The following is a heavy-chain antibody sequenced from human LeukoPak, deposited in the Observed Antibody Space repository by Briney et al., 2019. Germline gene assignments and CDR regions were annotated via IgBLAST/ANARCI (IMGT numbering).Heavy chain of an antibody. Sequence: ASVKVSCKASGGTFSNHAVSWVRQAPGQGLEWMGGIMPIFGTANYAQKFQGRVTITADESTSTAYMELSSLRSEDTAVYYCARAHRQLERLGRYYFDYWGQGTLVTISS. D-gene: IGHD1-1*01. V-gene: IGHV1-69*13. J-gene: IGHJ4*02. CDR3: ARAHRQLERLGRYYFDY. CDR2: IMPIFGTA. CDR1: GGTFSNHA.